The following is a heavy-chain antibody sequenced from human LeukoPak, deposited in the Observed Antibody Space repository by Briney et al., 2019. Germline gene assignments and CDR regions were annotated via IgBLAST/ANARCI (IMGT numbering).Heavy chain of an antibody. J-gene: IGHJ4*02. Sequence: VASVKVSCKASGGTFSSYAISWVRQAPGQGLEWMGGIIPIFGTANYAQKFQGRVTITADESTSTAYMELSSLRSEDTAVYYCARELMDIVTTIPSGYFDYWGQGTLVTVSS. CDR2: IIPIFGTA. V-gene: IGHV1-69*13. D-gene: IGHD5-12*01. CDR1: GGTFSSYA. CDR3: ARELMDIVTTIPSGYFDY.